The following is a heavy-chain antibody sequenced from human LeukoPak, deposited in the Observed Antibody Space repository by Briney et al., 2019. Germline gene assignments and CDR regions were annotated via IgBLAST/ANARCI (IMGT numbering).Heavy chain of an antibody. CDR1: GGSISSSSYY. Sequence: PSQTLSLTCTVSGGSISSSSYYWSWIRQPAGKGLEWIGRIYTSGSTNYNPSLKSRVTISVDTSKNQFSLKLSSVTAADTAVYYCARDKAYNWNLFGAFDNWGQGTMVTVSS. D-gene: IGHD1-20*01. J-gene: IGHJ3*02. CDR3: ARDKAYNWNLFGAFDN. V-gene: IGHV4-61*02. CDR2: IYTSGST.